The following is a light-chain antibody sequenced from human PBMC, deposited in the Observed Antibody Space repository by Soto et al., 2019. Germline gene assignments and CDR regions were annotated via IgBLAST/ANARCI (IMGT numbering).Light chain of an antibody. J-gene: IGLJ2*01. CDR1: SRDVGGYNY. V-gene: IGLV2-8*01. CDR2: EVS. Sequence: QSVLTQPPSASGSPGQSVTISCTGTSRDVGGYNYVSWYQQHPGKAPKLMIYEVSKRPSGVPDRFSGSKSGNTASLTVSGLQAEDEADYYCSSYAGSNIVVFGGGTQLTVL. CDR3: SSYAGSNIVV.